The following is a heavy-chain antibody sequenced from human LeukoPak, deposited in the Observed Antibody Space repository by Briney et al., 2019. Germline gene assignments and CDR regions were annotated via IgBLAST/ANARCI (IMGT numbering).Heavy chain of an antibody. J-gene: IGHJ3*02. CDR2: IYSGGAT. CDR1: GLTVISNL. CDR3: ARGRNSFGIASSSWSHDVSDM. Sequence: GGSLRLSCAASGLTVISNLMTWVRQSPGRGLEWLSSIYSGGATYYADSVKGRFTISRDNSKNTLYLQMNSLRAEDTAVYYCARGRNSFGIASSSWSHDVSDMWGQGTMVTVSS. V-gene: IGHV3-53*01. D-gene: IGHD6-13*01.